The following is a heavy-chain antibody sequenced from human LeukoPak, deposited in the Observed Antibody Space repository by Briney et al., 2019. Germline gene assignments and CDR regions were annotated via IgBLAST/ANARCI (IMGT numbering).Heavy chain of an antibody. CDR1: GYTFTSYD. Sequence: ASVKVSCRASGYTFTSYDINWVRQATGQGLEWMGWMNPNSGNTGYAQKFQGRVTMTRNTPISTAYMELSSLRSEDTAVYYCARNPARGYCSGGSCYVENWFDPWGRGTLVTVSS. CDR2: MNPNSGNT. CDR3: ARNPARGYCSGGSCYVENWFDP. D-gene: IGHD2-15*01. J-gene: IGHJ5*02. V-gene: IGHV1-8*01.